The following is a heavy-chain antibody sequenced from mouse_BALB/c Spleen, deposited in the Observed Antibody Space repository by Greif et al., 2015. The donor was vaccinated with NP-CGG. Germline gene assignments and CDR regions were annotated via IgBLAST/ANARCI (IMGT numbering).Heavy chain of an antibody. J-gene: IGHJ4*01. Sequence: VQLQQSGAELVRPGTSVKVSCKASGYAFTNYLIEWVKQRPGQGLEWIGVINPGSGGTNYNEKFKGKATLTADKSSSTAYMQLSSLTSDDSAVYFCARSKYGNYGDYAMDYWGQGTSVTVSS. CDR1: GYAFTNYL. CDR2: INPGSGGT. D-gene: IGHD2-10*02. CDR3: ARSKYGNYGDYAMDY. V-gene: IGHV1-54*01.